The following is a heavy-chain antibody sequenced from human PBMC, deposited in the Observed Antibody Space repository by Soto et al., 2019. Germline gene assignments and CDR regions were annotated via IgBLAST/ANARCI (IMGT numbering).Heavy chain of an antibody. D-gene: IGHD5-12*01. Sequence: QITLKESGPTLVKPTQTLTLTCTFSGFSLSTSGVGVGWIRQPPGKAMAWLALIYWDDDKRYSPSLKSRLTITQDTTKEQVVLTMTNMDPVDTATYCCAHRRRYSGYRGNYYFGYWGQGTLVTVSS. CDR1: GFSLSTSGVG. CDR2: IYWDDDK. CDR3: AHRRRYSGYRGNYYFGY. V-gene: IGHV2-5*02. J-gene: IGHJ4*02.